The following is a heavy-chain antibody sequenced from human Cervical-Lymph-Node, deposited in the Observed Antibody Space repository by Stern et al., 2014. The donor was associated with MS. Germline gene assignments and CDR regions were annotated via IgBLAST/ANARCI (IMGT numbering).Heavy chain of an antibody. D-gene: IGHD3-3*01. J-gene: IGHJ4*02. V-gene: IGHV1-69*06. CDR1: GGNFNTSV. CDR2: FIPICDRT. CDR3: ARDLESSLWTGDDC. Sequence: VQLVESGAEVPKPGSSVQVSCKASGGNFNTSVISWVRQAPGQGLEWMGGFIPICDRTHYAPKFQDRRTITADKSTSTTYMELRGLTSDDTAMYYCARDLESSLWTGDDCWGRGTLVSVSS.